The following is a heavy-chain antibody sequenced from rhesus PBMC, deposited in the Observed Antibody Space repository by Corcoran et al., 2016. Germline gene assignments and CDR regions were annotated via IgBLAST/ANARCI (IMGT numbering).Heavy chain of an antibody. J-gene: IGHJ4*01. CDR1: GGSISDDYY. CDR3: ARYSSGWDFDY. Sequence: QVQLQESGPGLVKPSETLSLTCAVSGGSISDDYYWSWLRQPPGKGLEWIGYIYGSGGGTNYNPSLKNRVTISIDTSKNQFSLKLSSVTAADTAVYYCARYSSGWDFDYWGQGVLVTVSS. CDR2: IYGSGGGT. V-gene: IGHV4-106*01. D-gene: IGHD6-31*01.